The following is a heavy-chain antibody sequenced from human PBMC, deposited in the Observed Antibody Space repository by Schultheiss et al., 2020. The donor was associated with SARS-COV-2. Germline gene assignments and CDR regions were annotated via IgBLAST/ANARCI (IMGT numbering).Heavy chain of an antibody. CDR3: AKDRITMVRGVVYYYYYGMDV. Sequence: GGSLRLSCAASGFTVSSNYMSWVRQAPGKGLEWVSAISGSGGSTYYADSVKGRFTISRDNSKNTLYLQMNSLRAEDTAVYYCAKDRITMVRGVVYYYYYGMDVWGQGTTVTVSS. J-gene: IGHJ6*02. V-gene: IGHV3-23*01. CDR1: GFTVSSNY. CDR2: ISGSGGST. D-gene: IGHD3-10*01.